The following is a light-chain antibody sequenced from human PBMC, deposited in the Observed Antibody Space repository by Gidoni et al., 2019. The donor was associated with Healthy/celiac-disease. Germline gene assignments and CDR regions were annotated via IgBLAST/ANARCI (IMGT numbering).Light chain of an antibody. CDR2: SNN. CDR3: AAWDDSLNCVV. Sequence: QSVLTQPPPASGTPGQGVTISWSGSSSNIGSNTVNLYQQLPGTAPKLLIYSNNQRPSGVPDRFSVSKSGTAASLAISGLQSEDEADYYCAAWDDSLNCVVFGGGTKLTVL. V-gene: IGLV1-44*01. J-gene: IGLJ2*01. CDR1: SSNIGSNT.